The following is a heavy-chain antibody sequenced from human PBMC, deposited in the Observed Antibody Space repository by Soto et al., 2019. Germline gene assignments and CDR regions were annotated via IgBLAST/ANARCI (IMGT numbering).Heavy chain of an antibody. V-gene: IGHV1-69*06. CDR3: ARAGYCSGGSCYSYAFDI. J-gene: IGHJ3*02. D-gene: IGHD2-15*01. Sequence: PVKVSCKASGGTFSSYAISWVRQAPGQGLEWMGGIIPIFGTANYAQKFQGRVTITADKSTSTAYMELSSLRSEDTAVYYCARAGYCSGGSCYSYAFDIWGQGTMVTVSS. CDR1: GGTFSSYA. CDR2: IIPIFGTA.